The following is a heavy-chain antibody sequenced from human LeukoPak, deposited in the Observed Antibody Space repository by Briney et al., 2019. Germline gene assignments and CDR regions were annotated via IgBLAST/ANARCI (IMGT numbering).Heavy chain of an antibody. CDR1: GYTLTELS. CDR3: ATDFLGVGIFGVPSFDP. Sequence: ASVKVSCKVSGYTLTELSMHWVRQAPGKGLEWMGGFDPEDGETIYAQKFQGRVTMTEDTSTDTAYMELSSLRSEDTAVYYCATDFLGVGIFGVPSFDPWGQGTLVTVSS. V-gene: IGHV1-24*01. D-gene: IGHD3-3*01. J-gene: IGHJ5*02. CDR2: FDPEDGET.